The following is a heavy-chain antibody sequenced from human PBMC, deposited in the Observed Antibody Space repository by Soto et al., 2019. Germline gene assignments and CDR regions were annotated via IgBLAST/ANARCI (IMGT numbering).Heavy chain of an antibody. D-gene: IGHD3-10*01. CDR2: ISYDGSNK. Sequence: QVQLVESGGGVVQPGRSLRLSCAASGFTFSSYGMHWVRQAPGKGLEWVAVISYDGSNKYYADSVKGRFTISRDNSKNTLYLQMNSLRAEDTAVYYCAKGPVYGYGSGEADYWGQGTLVTVSS. CDR1: GFTFSSYG. CDR3: AKGPVYGYGSGEADY. J-gene: IGHJ4*02. V-gene: IGHV3-30*18.